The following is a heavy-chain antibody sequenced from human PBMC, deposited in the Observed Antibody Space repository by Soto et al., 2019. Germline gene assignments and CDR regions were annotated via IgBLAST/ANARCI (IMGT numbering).Heavy chain of an antibody. Sequence: VQLVESGGGVVQPGRSLRLSCAASGFTFRTYGMYWVRQAPGKGLEWVAVIWYDASNKYYADYVKGRFTISRDNSENTLYLQMNSLRAEDTAVYYRARGRVDGGELDLWGQGTLVTVSS. CDR2: IWYDASNK. D-gene: IGHD1-26*01. V-gene: IGHV3-33*01. CDR1: GFTFRTYG. J-gene: IGHJ4*02. CDR3: ARGRVDGGELDL.